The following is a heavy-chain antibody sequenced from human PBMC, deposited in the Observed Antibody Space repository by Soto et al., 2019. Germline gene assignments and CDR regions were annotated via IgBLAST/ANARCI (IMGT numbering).Heavy chain of an antibody. CDR1: GFTFGAYV. D-gene: IGHD5-12*01. J-gene: IGHJ4*02. CDR3: ANLPPRGNKYAPADY. Sequence: PGGSLRLSCAASGFTFGAYVMHWVRQAPGKGLEWVAHISYDGGTKYYADSVKGRFTISRDNSKNTLYLQMNSLRTEDTAVYYCANLPPRGNKYAPADYWGQGTLVTVSS. V-gene: IGHV3-30*18. CDR2: ISYDGGTK.